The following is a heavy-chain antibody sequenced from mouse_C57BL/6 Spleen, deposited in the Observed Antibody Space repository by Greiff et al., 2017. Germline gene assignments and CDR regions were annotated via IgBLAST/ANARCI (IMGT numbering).Heavy chain of an antibody. V-gene: IGHV5-9*01. CDR1: GFTFSSYT. CDR3: ARHYGSSYVYYFDY. D-gene: IGHD1-1*01. J-gene: IGHJ2*01. CDR2: ISGGGGNT. Sequence: EVQLVESGGGLVKPGGSLKLSCAASGFTFSSYTMSWVRQTPEKRLEWVATISGGGGNTYYPDSVKGRFTISRDNAKNTLYLQMSSLRSEDTALYYCARHYGSSYVYYFDYWGQGTTLTGSS.